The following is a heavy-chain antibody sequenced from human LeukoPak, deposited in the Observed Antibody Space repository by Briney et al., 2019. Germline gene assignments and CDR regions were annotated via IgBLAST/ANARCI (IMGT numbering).Heavy chain of an antibody. J-gene: IGHJ4*02. CDR2: INPDGSGK. CDR3: SRDSSTVVTHIDY. D-gene: IGHD4-23*01. CDR1: GFTFSNFW. Sequence: GGSLRLSCAASGFTFSNFWMTWVRQAPGKGLEWVATINPDGSGKYYMDSVRGRFTISRDSAKNSLYLQMDSLGAEDSAPYYCSRDSSTVVTHIDYWGQGTLVTVSS. V-gene: IGHV3-7*03.